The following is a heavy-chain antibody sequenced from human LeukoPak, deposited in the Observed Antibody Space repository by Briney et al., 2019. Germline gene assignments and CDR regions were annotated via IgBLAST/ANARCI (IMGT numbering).Heavy chain of an antibody. J-gene: IGHJ4*02. CDR1: GFTDSRSY. Sequence: GGSLRLSCAASGFTDSRSYMSWVRQAPGKGLEWVSVIYSGGSTYYADSVKGRFTISRDNSKSTLYLQMNSLGAEDTAVYYCAKDMLVTTLDYWGQGTLVTVSS. D-gene: IGHD4-17*01. CDR3: AKDMLVTTLDY. CDR2: IYSGGST. V-gene: IGHV3-53*05.